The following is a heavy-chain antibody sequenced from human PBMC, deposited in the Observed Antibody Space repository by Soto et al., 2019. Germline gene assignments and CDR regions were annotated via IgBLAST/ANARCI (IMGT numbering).Heavy chain of an antibody. V-gene: IGHV4-34*01. CDR3: ARENINSFYYYYYMDV. Sequence: SETLSLTCAVYGGSFSGYYWSWIRQPPGKGLEWIGDIYHSGSTNYNPSLKSRVSISVDTSKNQFSLKLSSVTAADTVVYYCARENINSFYYYYYMDVWGKGTTVTVSS. J-gene: IGHJ6*03. CDR2: IYHSGST. CDR1: GGSFSGYY.